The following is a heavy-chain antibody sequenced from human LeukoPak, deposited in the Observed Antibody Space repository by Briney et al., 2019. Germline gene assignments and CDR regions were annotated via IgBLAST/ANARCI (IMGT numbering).Heavy chain of an antibody. J-gene: IGHJ4*02. CDR2: INSDGSAT. V-gene: IGHV3-74*01. Sequence: GGSLRLSCAASGFSFTNYWMHWVRHAPGKGLVWVSHINSDGSATRYADSVKGRFTISRDNAMNTLYLQMNSLRAEDTAVYYCARERGKKYYFDYWGQGTLVTVSS. D-gene: IGHD3-10*01. CDR3: ARERGKKYYFDY. CDR1: GFSFTNYW.